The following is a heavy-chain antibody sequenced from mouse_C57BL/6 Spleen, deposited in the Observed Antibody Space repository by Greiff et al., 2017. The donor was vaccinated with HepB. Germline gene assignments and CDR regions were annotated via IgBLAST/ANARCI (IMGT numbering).Heavy chain of an antibody. J-gene: IGHJ2*01. V-gene: IGHV5-4*01. D-gene: IGHD6-2*01. CDR3: ARGSLYDY. CDR2: ISDGGSYT. CDR1: GFTFSSYA. Sequence: EVQLQESGGGLVKPGGSLKLSCAASGFTFSSYAMSWVRQTPEKRLEWVATISDGGSYTYYPDNVKGRFTISRDNAKNNLYLQMSHLKSEDTAMYYCARGSLYDYWGQGTTLTVSS.